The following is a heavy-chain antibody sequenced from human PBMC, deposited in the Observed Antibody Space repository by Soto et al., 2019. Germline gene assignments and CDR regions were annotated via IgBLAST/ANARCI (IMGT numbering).Heavy chain of an antibody. CDR3: AKDSNKHRTPLPGRYPDS. CDR1: GFPFSSYV. Sequence: PGGSLRLSCAASGFPFSSYVMSWVRQAPGKGLEWVSGISGGGSNTFYADSVKGRFTISRDNSKNTLLLQMNSLGAEDTAVYYCAKDSNKHRTPLPGRYPDSWGQRTGVT. D-gene: IGHD2-15*01. CDR2: ISGGGSNT. V-gene: IGHV3-23*01. J-gene: IGHJ4*02.